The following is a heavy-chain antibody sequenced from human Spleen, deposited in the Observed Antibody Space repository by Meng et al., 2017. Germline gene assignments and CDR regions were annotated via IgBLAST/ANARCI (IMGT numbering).Heavy chain of an antibody. J-gene: IGHJ4*02. CDR3: AGKAGNCISTTCYSLDY. Sequence: SVKVSCKASGGTFSSYAISWVRQAPGQGLEWMGGIIPIFGTANYAQKFQDRVTITSDESTSTAYMELTRLTSEDTAVYFCAGKAGNCISTTCYSLDYWGQGTLVTVSS. D-gene: IGHD2-2*01. CDR1: GGTFSSYA. CDR2: IIPIFGTA. V-gene: IGHV1-69*13.